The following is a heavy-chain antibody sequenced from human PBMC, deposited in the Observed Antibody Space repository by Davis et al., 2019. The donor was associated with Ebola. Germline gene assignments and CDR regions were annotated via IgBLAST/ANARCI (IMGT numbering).Heavy chain of an antibody. CDR3: ARAQFPTTSDH. D-gene: IGHD1-1*01. CDR1: GYTFTNYG. V-gene: IGHV1-18*04. Sequence: ASVKVSCKASGYTFTNYGITWVRQAPGQGLEWMGWINPHNGNTNYAQNVQGRVAMTTDTSTNTAYMEVGSLRSDDTAVYYCARAQFPTTSDHWGQGTLVTVSA. CDR2: INPHNGNT. J-gene: IGHJ4*02.